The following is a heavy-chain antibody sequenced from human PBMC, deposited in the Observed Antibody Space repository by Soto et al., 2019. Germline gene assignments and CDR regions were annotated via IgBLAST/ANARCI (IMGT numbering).Heavy chain of an antibody. CDR2: IIPIFGTA. CDR3: ARVEVEDDILTGPVHWFDP. D-gene: IGHD3-9*01. CDR1: GGTFRSYA. Sequence: SVKVSCKASGGTFRSYAISWVRQAPGQGLEWMGGIIPIFGTANYAQKFQGRVTITADESTSTAYMELSSLRSEDTAVYYCARVEVEDDILTGPVHWFDPWGQGTLVTVSS. J-gene: IGHJ5*02. V-gene: IGHV1-69*13.